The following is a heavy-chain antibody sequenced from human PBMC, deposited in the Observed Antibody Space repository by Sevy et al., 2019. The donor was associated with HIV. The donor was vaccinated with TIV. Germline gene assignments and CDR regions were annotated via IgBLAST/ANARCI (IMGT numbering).Heavy chain of an antibody. CDR2: IYYNGTT. V-gene: IGHV4-59*01. Sequence: SETLSLTCTVSGGSFSSYYRSWIRQSPGKGLEWIGYIYYNGTTNSSPPLRRRVTISPHTSKSQFSLKLKSVTAADTAVYYCARGQVLFDYWGQGTLVTVSS. D-gene: IGHD1-20*01. CDR3: ARGQVLFDY. J-gene: IGHJ4*02. CDR1: GGSFSSYY.